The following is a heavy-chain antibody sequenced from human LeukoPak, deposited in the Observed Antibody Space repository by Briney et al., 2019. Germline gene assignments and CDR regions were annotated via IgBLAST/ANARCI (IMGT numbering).Heavy chain of an antibody. CDR1: GYSFTSYW. CDR2: IYPGDSDT. J-gene: IGHJ4*02. Sequence: GESLKISCKGSGYSFTSYWIGWVRQMPGKGLEWMGIIYPGDSDTRYSPSFQGQVTISADKSISTAYLQWSSLKASDTAMYYCAVIPHYGDIVVVPAAQNLDLLFDYWGQGTLVTVSS. V-gene: IGHV5-51*01. D-gene: IGHD2-2*01. CDR3: AVIPHYGDIVVVPAAQNLDLLFDY.